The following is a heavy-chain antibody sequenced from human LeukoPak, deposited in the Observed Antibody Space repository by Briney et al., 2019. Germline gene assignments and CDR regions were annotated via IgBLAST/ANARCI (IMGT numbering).Heavy chain of an antibody. CDR2: IYTGGGT. J-gene: IGHJ4*02. CDR3: ARDLMVRGVISDY. CDR1: GLTVSTNY. Sequence: GGSLRLSCALSGLTVSTNYMSWVRQAPGKGLEWVSVIYTGGGTYYADSVKGRFTISRDNSKNTLYLQMNSLRAEDTAVYYCARDLMVRGVISDYWGQGTLVTVSS. V-gene: IGHV3-66*01. D-gene: IGHD3-10*01.